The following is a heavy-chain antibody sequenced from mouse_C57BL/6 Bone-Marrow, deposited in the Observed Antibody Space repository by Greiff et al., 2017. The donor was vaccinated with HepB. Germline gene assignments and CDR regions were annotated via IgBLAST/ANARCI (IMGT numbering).Heavy chain of an antibody. D-gene: IGHD1-1*01. CDR2: IRSTSSNYAT. V-gene: IGHV10-3*01. CDR1: GFTFNTYA. CDR3: EGWGGYLTTVGDYFGY. Sequence: EVQLVESGGGLVQPKGSLKLSCATSGFTFNTYAMHWVRQAPGKGLEWVARIRSTSSNYATYYADSVKDRFTISRDDSESMLYQKMNNLKTKDTAMYYFEGWGGYLTTVGDYFGYWGQGTTLTVSS. J-gene: IGHJ2*01.